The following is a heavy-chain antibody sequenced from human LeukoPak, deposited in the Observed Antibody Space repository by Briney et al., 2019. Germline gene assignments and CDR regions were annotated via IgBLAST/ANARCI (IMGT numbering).Heavy chain of an antibody. V-gene: IGHV4-39*01. CDR3: ASTIFGVVTRSRDYYYYMDV. J-gene: IGHJ6*03. Sequence: SETLSLTCTVSGGSISSSSYYWGWIRQPPGKGLEWIGSIYYSGSTYYNPSLKSRVTISVDTSKNQFSLKLSSVTAADTAVYYCASTIFGVVTRSRDYYYYMDVWGKGTTVTVSS. CDR1: GGSISSSSYY. D-gene: IGHD3-3*01. CDR2: IYYSGST.